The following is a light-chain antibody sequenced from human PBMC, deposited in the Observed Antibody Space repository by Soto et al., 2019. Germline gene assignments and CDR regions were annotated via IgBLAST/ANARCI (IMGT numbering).Light chain of an antibody. CDR2: DVS. J-gene: IGLJ1*01. CDR1: SSDVGGYNF. V-gene: IGLV2-14*03. Sequence: QSALTQPASVSGSPGQSITISCTGTSSDVGGYNFVSWYQHHPGKAPKLMIYDVSNRPSGVSTRFSGSKSGNTASLTISGLQPEDEADYYCSSYTSSSSYVFGTGTQLTVL. CDR3: SSYTSSSSYV.